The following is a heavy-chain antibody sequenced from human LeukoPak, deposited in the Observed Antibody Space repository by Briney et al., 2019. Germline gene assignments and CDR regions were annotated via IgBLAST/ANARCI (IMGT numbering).Heavy chain of an antibody. D-gene: IGHD3-16*01. CDR1: GYTFTSSG. V-gene: IGHV1-18*01. J-gene: IGHJ3*02. CDR3: ARVRRSYGAFDI. CDR2: ISAYNGNT. Sequence: ASVKVSCKASGYTFTSSGISWVRQAPGQGLEWMGWISAYNGNTNYAQKLQGRVTMTTDTSTSTASMELRSLRSDDTAVYYCARVRRSYGAFDIWGQGTMVTVSS.